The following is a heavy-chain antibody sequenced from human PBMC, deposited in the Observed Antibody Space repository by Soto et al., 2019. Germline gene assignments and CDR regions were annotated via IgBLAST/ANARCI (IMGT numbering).Heavy chain of an antibody. CDR2: IYYSGST. D-gene: IGHD3-3*01. CDR3: ARDLAGGYDFWSGYSHAFDI. CDR1: GGSISSYY. J-gene: IGHJ3*02. V-gene: IGHV4-59*01. Sequence: SETLSLTCTVSGGSISSYYWSWIRQPPGKGLEWIGYIYYSGSTNYNPSLKSRVTISVDTSKNQFSLKLSSVTAADTAVYYCARDLAGGYDFWSGYSHAFDIWGQGTMVTVSS.